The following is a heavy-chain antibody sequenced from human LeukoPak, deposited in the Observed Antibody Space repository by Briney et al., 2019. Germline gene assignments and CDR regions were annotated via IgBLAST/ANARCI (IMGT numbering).Heavy chain of an antibody. J-gene: IGHJ1*01. CDR3: ARGSWGHCSHDSCPFQH. CDR2: IYNDGRT. V-gene: IGHV3-66*01. Sequence: GGSLRLSCAASGFTVSNNYMSWVRQAPGKGLEWVSLIYNDGRTHYPDSVKGRFTISRDNSRNTLYLQMNSLRGDDTAVYFCARGSWGHCSHDSCPFQHWGQGTLVTVSS. D-gene: IGHD2-15*01. CDR1: GFTVSNNY.